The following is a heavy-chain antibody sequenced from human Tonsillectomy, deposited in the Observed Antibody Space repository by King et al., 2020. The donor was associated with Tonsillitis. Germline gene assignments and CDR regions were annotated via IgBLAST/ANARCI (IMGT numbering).Heavy chain of an antibody. V-gene: IGHV5-51*01. D-gene: IGHD4-11*01. Sequence: QLVQSGAEVKKPGESLKISCKGSGYNFDTYWIGWVRQMPGKGLEWVGIICTGDSDTRYSPSFQGQVTISADKSISTAYLQWNSLKASDTAMYYCTKIDDYHSFDYWGQGTLVTVSS. CDR2: ICTGDSDT. J-gene: IGHJ4*02. CDR1: GYNFDTYW. CDR3: TKIDDYHSFDY.